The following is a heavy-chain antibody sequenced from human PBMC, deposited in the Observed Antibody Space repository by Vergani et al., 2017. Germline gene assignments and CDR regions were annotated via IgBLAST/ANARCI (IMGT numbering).Heavy chain of an antibody. CDR1: GFTFSDYY. Sequence: QVQLVESGGGLVKPGGSLRLSCAASGFTFSDYYMTWIRQAPGKGLEWISYISGSGHTKYYADSVKGRFAISRDNAKNSLYLQMNNLRVEDTAFYYFARDLLPGTLLLLAYWGQGTLISVSS. J-gene: IGHJ4*02. D-gene: IGHD1-7*01. CDR2: ISGSGHTK. V-gene: IGHV3-11*04. CDR3: ARDLLPGTLLLLAY.